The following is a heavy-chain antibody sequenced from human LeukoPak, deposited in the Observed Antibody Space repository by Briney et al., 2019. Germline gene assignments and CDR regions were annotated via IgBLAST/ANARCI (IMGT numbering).Heavy chain of an antibody. CDR3: TYSSGWYYFDY. D-gene: IGHD6-19*01. V-gene: IGHV3-23*01. J-gene: IGHJ4*02. Sequence: GGSLRLSCAASGFTFSNYAMTWVRQAPGKGLEWVSGISAGGSSTYYADSVKGWFTISRDNSKNTLYLQMNSLRAEDTAIYYCTYSSGWYYFDYWGQGTLVTVSS. CDR1: GFTFSNYA. CDR2: ISAGGSST.